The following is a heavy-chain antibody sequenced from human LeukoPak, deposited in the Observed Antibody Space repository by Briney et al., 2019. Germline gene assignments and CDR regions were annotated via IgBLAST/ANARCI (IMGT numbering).Heavy chain of an antibody. CDR1: VYTFTSYG. CDR2: ISAYNGNT. CDR3: ARERHYDFWSGYSLHYYGMDV. V-gene: IGHV1-18*01. J-gene: IGHJ6*02. D-gene: IGHD3-3*01. Sequence: ASVKVSCKASVYTFTSYGISWVRQAPGQGLEWMGWISAYNGNTNYAQKLQGRVTMTTDTSTSTAYMELRSLRSDDTAVYHCARERHYDFWSGYSLHYYGMDVWGQGTTVTVSS.